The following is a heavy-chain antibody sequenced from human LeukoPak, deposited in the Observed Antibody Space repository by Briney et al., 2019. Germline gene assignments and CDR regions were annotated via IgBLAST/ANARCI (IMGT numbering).Heavy chain of an antibody. D-gene: IGHD6-19*01. V-gene: IGHV3-9*03. CDR3: AKAAVAGTFDYYYYYMDV. CDR2: ISWNSGSI. CDR1: GFTFDDYA. Sequence: GGSLRLSCAASGFTFDDYAMHWVRQAPGKGLEWVSGISWNSGSIGYADSVKGRFTISRDNAKNSLYLQMNSLRAEDMALYYCAKAAVAGTFDYYYYYMDVWGKGTMVTVSS. J-gene: IGHJ6*03.